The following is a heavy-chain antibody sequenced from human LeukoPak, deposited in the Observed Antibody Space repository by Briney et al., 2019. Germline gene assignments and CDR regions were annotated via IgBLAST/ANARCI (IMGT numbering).Heavy chain of an antibody. J-gene: IGHJ4*02. CDR2: IYYSGST. Sequence: SQTLSLTCTVSGGSISSGDYYWSWIRQPPGKGLEWIGYIYYSGSTYYNPSRKSRVTISVHTSKNQFSLKLSSVTAADTAVYYCARGRNWNLHFDYWGQGTLVTVSS. D-gene: IGHD1-7*01. CDR3: ARGRNWNLHFDY. V-gene: IGHV4-30-4*01. CDR1: GGSISSGDYY.